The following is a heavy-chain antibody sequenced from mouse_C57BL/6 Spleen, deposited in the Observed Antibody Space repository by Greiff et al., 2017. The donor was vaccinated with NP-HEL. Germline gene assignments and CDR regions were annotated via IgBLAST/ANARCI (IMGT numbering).Heavy chain of an antibody. J-gene: IGHJ1*03. CDR3: ARHRYGGGYDWYFDV. CDR1: GYSFTDYN. D-gene: IGHD1-1*01. V-gene: IGHV1-39*01. Sequence: EVQLQESGPELVKPGASVKISCKASGYSFTDYNMNWVKQSNGKSLEWIGVINPNYGTTSYNQKFKGKATLTVDQSSSTAYMQLNSLTSEDSAVDYWARHRYGGGYDWYFDVWGTGTTVTVSS. CDR2: INPNYGTT.